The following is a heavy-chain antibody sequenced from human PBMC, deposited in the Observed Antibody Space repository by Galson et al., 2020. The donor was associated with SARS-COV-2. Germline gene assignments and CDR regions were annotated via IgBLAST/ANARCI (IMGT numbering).Heavy chain of an antibody. V-gene: IGHV1-24*01. Sequence: ASVKVSCKVSGYTLTELSMHWVRQAPGKGLEWMGGFDPEDGETIYAQKFQGRVTMTEVTSTDTAYMELSSLRSEDTAVYYCATDREVFWSGYYTHWFDPWGQGTLVTVSS. CDR2: FDPEDGET. CDR3: ATDREVFWSGYYTHWFDP. J-gene: IGHJ5*02. CDR1: GYTLTELS. D-gene: IGHD3-3*01.